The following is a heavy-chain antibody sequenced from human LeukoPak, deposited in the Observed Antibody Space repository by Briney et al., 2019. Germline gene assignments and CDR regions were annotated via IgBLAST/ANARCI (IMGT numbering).Heavy chain of an antibody. D-gene: IGHD1-1*01. CDR1: GFTFNSYW. CDR2: INQDGSQE. Sequence: GGSLRLSCAASGFTFNSYWMNWVRQAPGKGLQWSANINQDGSQEYYVDSLKGRFTISRDNAKNSLYLQINSLRAEDTAVYYCARDNSRNDLEYWGQGTLVTVSS. CDR3: ARDNSRNDLEY. J-gene: IGHJ4*02. V-gene: IGHV3-7*04.